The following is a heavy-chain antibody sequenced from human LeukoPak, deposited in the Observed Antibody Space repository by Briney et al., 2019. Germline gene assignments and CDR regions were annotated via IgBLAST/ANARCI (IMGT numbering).Heavy chain of an antibody. J-gene: IGHJ4*02. CDR1: GDSVSINSAG. CDR3: ARGVDYFDY. CDR2: TYYRSKWYN. Sequence: SQTLSLTSALSGDSVSINSAGWNWIRQSPARGLEWLGSTYYRSKWYNDYAVSVKSRITINPDTSKNQFSLQLNSVTPEDTAVYYCARGVDYFDYWGQGTLVTVSS. V-gene: IGHV6-1*01.